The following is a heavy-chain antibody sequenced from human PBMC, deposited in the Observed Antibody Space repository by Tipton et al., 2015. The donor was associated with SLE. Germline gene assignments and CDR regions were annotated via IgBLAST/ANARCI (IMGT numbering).Heavy chain of an antibody. J-gene: IGHJ5*02. Sequence: TLSLTCTVSGVSITTHYWCWIRQTPGKGPEWIGFLYYSGSNNFNPSLKSRVTISADTSRNQISLSLRSVTAADTAVYYCGRFDALGQGTLVTVSS. CDR1: GVSITTHY. CDR3: GRFDA. CDR2: LYYSGSN. V-gene: IGHV4-59*11.